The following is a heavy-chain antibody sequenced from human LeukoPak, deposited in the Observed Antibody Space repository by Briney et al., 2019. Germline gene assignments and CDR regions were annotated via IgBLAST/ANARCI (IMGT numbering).Heavy chain of an antibody. V-gene: IGHV3-23*01. CDR1: GFTLSTFA. CDR2: ISGSGGST. D-gene: IGHD3-3*01. J-gene: IGHJ6*02. CDR3: AKDTTYYDFWSGYALRDYYYGMDV. Sequence: GGSLRLSCVASGFTLSTFAMSWVRQAPGKGLEWVSAISGSGGSTYYADSVKGRFTISRDNSKNTLYLQMNSLRAEDTAVYYCAKDTTYYDFWSGYALRDYYYGMDVWGQGTTVTVSS.